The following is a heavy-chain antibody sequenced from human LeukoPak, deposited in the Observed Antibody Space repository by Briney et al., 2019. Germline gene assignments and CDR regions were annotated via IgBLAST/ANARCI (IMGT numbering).Heavy chain of an antibody. CDR3: ARAAVADYFDY. CDR1: GFTFSSYG. CDR2: IWYDGSNK. D-gene: IGHD6-19*01. V-gene: IGHV3-33*01. Sequence: PGESLRLSCAASGFTFSSYGMHWVRQAPGKGLEWVVVIWYDGSNKYYADSVKGRFTISRDNSKNTLYLQMNSLRAEDTAVYYCARAAVADYFDYWGQGTLVTVPS. J-gene: IGHJ4*02.